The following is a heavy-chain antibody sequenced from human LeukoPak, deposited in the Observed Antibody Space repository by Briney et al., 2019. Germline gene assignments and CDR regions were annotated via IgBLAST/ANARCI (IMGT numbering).Heavy chain of an antibody. CDR1: GFTFSTYW. J-gene: IGHJ4*02. CDR3: GRGVVGLF. CDR2: ITSDGSGA. V-gene: IGHV3-74*01. D-gene: IGHD3-3*01. Sequence: GGSLRLSCAASGFTFSTYWMHWVRQAPGKGLVWVSRITSDGSGATYADSVKGRFTISRDNAKNTLYLQMNSLRAEDTAVYYCGRGVVGLFGGQGTLVTVSS.